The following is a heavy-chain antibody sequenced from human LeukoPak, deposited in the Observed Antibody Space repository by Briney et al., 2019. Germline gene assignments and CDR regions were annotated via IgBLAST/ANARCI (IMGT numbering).Heavy chain of an antibody. D-gene: IGHD6-6*01. CDR3: ARGGGVGYSSSSEGFDY. J-gene: IGHJ4*02. CDR2: MNPNSGNT. CDR1: GYTFTSYD. V-gene: IGHV1-8*01. Sequence: ASVKVSCKASGYTFTSYDINWVRQATGQGLEWMGWMNPNSGNTGYAQKFQGRVTMTRNTSISTAYMELSGLRSEDTAVYYCARGGGVGYSSSSEGFDYWGQGTLVTVSS.